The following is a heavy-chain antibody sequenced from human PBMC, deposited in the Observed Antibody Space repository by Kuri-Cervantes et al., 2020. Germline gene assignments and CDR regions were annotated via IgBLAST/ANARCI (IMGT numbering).Heavy chain of an antibody. CDR3: ATNFGSGSYDY. CDR1: GYSFTSYW. V-gene: IGHV5-51*01. Sequence: GGSLRLSCKGSGYSFTSYWIGWVRQMPGKGLEWMGIIYPGNSDTRYSPSLQGQITISADKSISTAYLQWSSLKASDTAMYYCATNFGSGSYDYWGQGTLVTVSS. D-gene: IGHD3-10*01. CDR2: IYPGNSDT. J-gene: IGHJ4*02.